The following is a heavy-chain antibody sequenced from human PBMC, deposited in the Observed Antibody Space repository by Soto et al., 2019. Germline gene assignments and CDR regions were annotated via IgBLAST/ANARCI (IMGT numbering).Heavy chain of an antibody. CDR3: ARDQSLTPNYYDSSGYYPSSYYYYGLDV. CDR2: IIPIFGTA. D-gene: IGHD3-22*01. V-gene: IGHV1-69*13. CDR1: GGTFSSYA. J-gene: IGHJ6*02. Sequence: SVKFSCKASGGTFSSYAISWVRQAPGQGLEWMGGIIPIFGTANYAQKFQGRVTITADESTSTAYMELSSLRSEDTAVYYCARDQSLTPNYYDSSGYYPSSYYYYGLDVWGQGTTVTVSS.